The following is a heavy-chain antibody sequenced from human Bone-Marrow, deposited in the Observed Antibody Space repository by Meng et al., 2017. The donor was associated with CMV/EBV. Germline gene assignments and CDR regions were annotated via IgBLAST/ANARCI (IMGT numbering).Heavy chain of an antibody. D-gene: IGHD3-22*01. Sequence: ASVKVSCKASGYTFTGYKIHWVRQAPGQGPEWLGGINCNRGDTNYAQKFQGRVTMTRDTSISTAYMELSSLRSDDTAVYYCARNPDYYDSSGYYMGGSNWFDPWGQGTLVTVAS. CDR2: INCNRGDT. CDR3: ARNPDYYDSSGYYMGGSNWFDP. V-gene: IGHV1-2*02. CDR1: GYTFTGYK. J-gene: IGHJ5*02.